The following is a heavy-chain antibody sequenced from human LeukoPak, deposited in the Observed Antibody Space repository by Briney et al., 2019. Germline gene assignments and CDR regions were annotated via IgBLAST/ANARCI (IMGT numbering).Heavy chain of an antibody. CDR2: INPNSGDT. Sequence: ASVKVSCKASGYTFTDYYIHWVRQAPGQGLEWMGWINPNSGDTIYAQKFQGRVTMTRDTSISTAYMELSRLGSDDTAIYYCARKRGVGVDRNAFDIWGQGTMVTASS. CDR3: ARKRGVGVDRNAFDI. J-gene: IGHJ3*02. D-gene: IGHD3-3*01. CDR1: GYTFTDYY. V-gene: IGHV1-2*02.